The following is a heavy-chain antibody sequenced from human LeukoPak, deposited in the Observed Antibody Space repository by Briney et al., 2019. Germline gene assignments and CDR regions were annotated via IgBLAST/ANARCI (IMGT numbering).Heavy chain of an antibody. J-gene: IGHJ4*02. D-gene: IGHD5-24*01. CDR3: ARGLGWLQLDYFDF. CDR2: IYYSGST. V-gene: IGHV4-31*03. CDR1: GGSISSGDNY. Sequence: SQTLSLTCTVSGGSISSGDNYWTWIRQHPGKGLEWIGCIYYSGSTYYNPSLKSRVTMSADTSKNQFSLKLSSVTAADTAVYYCARGLGWLQLDYFDFWGQGTLVTVSS.